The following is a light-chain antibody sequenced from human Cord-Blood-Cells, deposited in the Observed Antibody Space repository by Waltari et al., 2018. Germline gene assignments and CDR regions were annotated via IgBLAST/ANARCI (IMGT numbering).Light chain of an antibody. V-gene: IGLV2-11*01. CDR2: DVS. J-gene: IGLJ1*01. CDR1: SSDVGGYNY. Sequence: QSALTQPRSVSGSPGQPVTISCTGTSSDVGGYNYVSWYQQHPGKAPKLMIYDVSKRPSGVPDRVSGSKSGNTASLTISGLQAEDEADYYCCSYAGSYVFGTGTKVTVL. CDR3: CSYAGSYV.